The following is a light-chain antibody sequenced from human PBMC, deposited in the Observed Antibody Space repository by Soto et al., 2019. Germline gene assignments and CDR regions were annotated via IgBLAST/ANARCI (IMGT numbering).Light chain of an antibody. J-gene: IGKJ4*01. CDR1: QNIGDY. CDR2: GAA. V-gene: IGKV1-39*01. Sequence: DIQMTQSPSSLSASVGDRITITCRASQNIGDYLNWYLQKPGKAPNLLIHGAATLQSGVPSRFSGSGSGTDFTLTINSLQPEDLATYYCQQYYSDRLTFGGGTKVEIK. CDR3: QQYYSDRLT.